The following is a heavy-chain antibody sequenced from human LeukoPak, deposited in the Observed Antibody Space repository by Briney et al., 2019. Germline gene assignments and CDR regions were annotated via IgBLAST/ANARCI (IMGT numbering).Heavy chain of an antibody. CDR3: ARSYYDFRSGYYPFDY. J-gene: IGHJ4*02. CDR2: INPNSGGT. V-gene: IGHV1-2*06. Sequence: ASVKVSCKASGYTFTGYYMHWVRQAPGQGLEWMGRINPNSGGTNYAQKFQGRVTMTRDTSISTAYMELSRLRSDDTAVYYCARSYYDFRSGYYPFDYWGQGTLVTVSS. D-gene: IGHD3-3*01. CDR1: GYTFTGYY.